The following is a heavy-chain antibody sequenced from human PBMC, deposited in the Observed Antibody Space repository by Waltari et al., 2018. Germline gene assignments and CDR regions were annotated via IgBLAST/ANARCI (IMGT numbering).Heavy chain of an antibody. CDR3: QRGDY. Sequence: EVQLVESGGGLVQPGGSLRLSCAASGFTLSSLWMSWGRQAPGKGLEWVANINQDGSGTYYVDSVKGRFTISRDNAKNSVFLQMNGLRAEDTAVYYCQRGDYWGQGTLVTVSS. V-gene: IGHV3-7*04. J-gene: IGHJ4*02. CDR2: INQDGSGT. CDR1: GFTLSSLW.